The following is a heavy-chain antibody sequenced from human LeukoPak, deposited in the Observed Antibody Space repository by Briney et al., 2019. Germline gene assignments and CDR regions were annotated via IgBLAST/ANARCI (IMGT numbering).Heavy chain of an antibody. V-gene: IGHV4-34*01. J-gene: IGHJ4*02. Sequence: PSETLSLTCAVYGGSFSGYYWSWIRQPPGKGLEWIGEINHSGSTNYNPSLKGRVTISVDTTKNQFSLKLSSVTAADTAVYYCARGGLYDSSGYYYAYWGQGTLVTVSS. CDR3: ARGGLYDSSGYYYAY. CDR1: GGSFSGYY. CDR2: INHSGST. D-gene: IGHD3-22*01.